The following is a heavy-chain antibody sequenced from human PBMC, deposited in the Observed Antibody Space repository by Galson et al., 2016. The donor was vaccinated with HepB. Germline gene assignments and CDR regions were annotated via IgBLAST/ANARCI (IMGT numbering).Heavy chain of an antibody. CDR2: ISYSGTA. CDR1: GVPVRTFY. Sequence: LSLTCTVSGVPVRTFYWSWVRHPPGKGLEWLGYISYSGTADYNPSLKSRVTISMDKSKNQVSLKLNSTTAADTAEYYCARNDVLQVFHGMDVWGPGTTVTVSS. V-gene: IGHV4-59*02. J-gene: IGHJ6*02. D-gene: IGHD4-11*01. CDR3: ARNDVLQVFHGMDV.